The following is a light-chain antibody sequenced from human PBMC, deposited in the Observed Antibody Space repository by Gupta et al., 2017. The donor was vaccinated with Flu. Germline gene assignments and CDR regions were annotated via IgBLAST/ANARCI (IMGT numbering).Light chain of an antibody. CDR3: NSRDSSDNHQAV. J-gene: IGLJ2*01. CDR2: AKN. Sequence: SSELTQDPAVSVGLGQTVRSTSKGDCLRTSYAGWYQERPGQAPVLVIYAKNHRTSGIPDRFSGSSSGDTASLTITGAQAEDEADYYCNSRDSSDNHQAVFGGGTKLTVL. V-gene: IGLV3-19*01. CDR1: CLRTSY.